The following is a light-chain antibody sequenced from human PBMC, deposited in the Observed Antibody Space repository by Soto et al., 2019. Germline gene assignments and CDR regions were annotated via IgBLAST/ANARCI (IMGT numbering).Light chain of an antibody. CDR3: QQSYSTLVT. CDR1: QSISSY. Sequence: DIQMTQSPSSLSASVGDRVTITCRASQSISSYLNWYPQKPGKAPKLLMYAASSLQSGVPSRFSGSGSGTDFTLTISSLQPEDFATYFCQQSYSTLVTFGQGTRLEI. CDR2: AAS. V-gene: IGKV1-39*01. J-gene: IGKJ5*01.